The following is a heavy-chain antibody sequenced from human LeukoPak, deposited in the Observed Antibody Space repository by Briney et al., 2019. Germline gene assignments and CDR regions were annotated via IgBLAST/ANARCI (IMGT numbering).Heavy chain of an antibody. D-gene: IGHD6-19*01. CDR2: IGSRGDST. J-gene: IGHJ4*02. Sequence: GSLRLSCAASGFIFSNYAMSWVRQVPGRGLEWVSTIGSRGDSTYVADSVKGRFTISRDNSKNSLYLQMNTVRAEDTAVYYCVKGPRPDITVAHTVENWGQGTLVTVSS. V-gene: IGHV3-23*01. CDR1: GFIFSNYA. CDR3: VKGPRPDITVAHTVEN.